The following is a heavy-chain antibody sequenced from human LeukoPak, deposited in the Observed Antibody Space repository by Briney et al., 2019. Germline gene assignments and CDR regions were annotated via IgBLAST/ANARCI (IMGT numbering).Heavy chain of an antibody. V-gene: IGHV3-30-3*01. D-gene: IGHD5-24*01. J-gene: IGHJ3*02. Sequence: PGGSLRLSCAASAFTFSSYAMHWVRQAPGKGLEWVAVISYDGSNKYYADSVKGRFTISRDNSKNTLYLQMNSLRAEDTAVYYCARDHGAADAFDIWGRGTMVTVSS. CDR1: AFTFSSYA. CDR2: ISYDGSNK. CDR3: ARDHGAADAFDI.